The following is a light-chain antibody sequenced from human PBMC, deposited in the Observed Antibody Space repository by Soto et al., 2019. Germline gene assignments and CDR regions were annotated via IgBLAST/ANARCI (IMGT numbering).Light chain of an antibody. CDR2: GVY. V-gene: IGKV3-20*01. CDR3: HQYNYYRPT. J-gene: IGKJ1*01. CDR1: QTGSNSY. Sequence: IVLTQSPGTLSLSPGERATLSCRASQTGSNSYLAWYQHKSGQAPRLLIYGVYTRASGIPDRFSGSGSGTEFTLTISSLQPDDFATYYCHQYNYYRPTFGQGTKVEIK.